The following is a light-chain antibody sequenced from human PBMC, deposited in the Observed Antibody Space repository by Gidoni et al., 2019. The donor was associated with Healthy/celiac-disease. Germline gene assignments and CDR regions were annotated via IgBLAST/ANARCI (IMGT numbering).Light chain of an antibody. V-gene: IGKV3-15*01. CDR3: QQYNNWPPIFT. CDR1: QSVSSN. CDR2: GES. Sequence: EIVMTQSPATLSVSPGERATLSCRASQSVSSNLAWYQQKPGQAPRLLIYGESTRATSIPARFSGSGSGTEFTLTISSLQSEDFAVYYCQQYNNWPPIFTFGPGTKVDIK. J-gene: IGKJ3*01.